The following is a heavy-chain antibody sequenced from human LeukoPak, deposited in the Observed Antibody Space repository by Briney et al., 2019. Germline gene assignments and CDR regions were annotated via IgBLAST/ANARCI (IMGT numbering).Heavy chain of an antibody. D-gene: IGHD1-26*01. Sequence: ASVKVSCKASAGTFITYAISWVRQAPGQGLEWMGRIIPIFGTANYAQKFQGRVTITADKSTSTAYMELSSLRSEDTAVYYGGRDTGVGGSYCGFDYWGQGTLVTVSS. CDR1: AGTFITYA. CDR3: GRDTGVGGSYCGFDY. CDR2: IIPIFGTA. J-gene: IGHJ4*02. V-gene: IGHV1-69*06.